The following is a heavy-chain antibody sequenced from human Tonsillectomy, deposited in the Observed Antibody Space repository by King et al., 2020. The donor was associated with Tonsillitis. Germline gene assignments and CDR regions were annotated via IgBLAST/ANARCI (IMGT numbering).Heavy chain of an antibody. V-gene: IGHV4-38-2*01. D-gene: IGHD3-10*02. J-gene: IGHJ4*02. Sequence: VQLQESGPGLVKPSASLSLTCAVSGYSISSGYYWGWIRQPPGKGLEWIGSIYHSGSTYYNPSLKSRVTISVDTSKNQFSLKLSSVTAADTAVYYCARSVFGDGGDYWGQGTLVTVSS. CDR2: IYHSGST. CDR3: ARSVFGDGGDY. CDR1: GYSISSGYY.